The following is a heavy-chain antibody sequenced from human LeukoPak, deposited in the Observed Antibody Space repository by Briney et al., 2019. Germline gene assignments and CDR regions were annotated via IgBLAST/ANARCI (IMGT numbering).Heavy chain of an antibody. V-gene: IGHV3-30*02. CDR2: IRYDGSKK. CDR1: GFTFSSYG. D-gene: IGHD2-2*01. J-gene: IGHJ6*03. CDR3: AKGRYCSSTSCSNVYYYMDV. Sequence: GGSLRLSCAASGFTFSSYGMHWVRQAPGKGLEWVAFIRYDGSKKYYADSVKCRFTISRDNSKNTLYLQMNSLRAEDTAVYYCAKGRYCSSTSCSNVYYYMDVWGKGTTVTISS.